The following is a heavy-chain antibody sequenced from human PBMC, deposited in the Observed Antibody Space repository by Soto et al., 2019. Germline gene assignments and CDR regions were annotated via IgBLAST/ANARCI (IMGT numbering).Heavy chain of an antibody. CDR3: ARSVAVPGAHIDY. D-gene: IGHD6-19*01. V-gene: IGHV4-59*01. CDR2: VYYTGST. Sequence: AETLSLTCSVSGVSISGSYWSWIRQSPGEGLEWLGYVYYTGSTNYSPSLRSRVSISVDTSKNDFSLRLSSVTAGDTAVYFWARSVAVPGAHIDYWGQGTQVTVSS. J-gene: IGHJ4*02. CDR1: GVSISGSY.